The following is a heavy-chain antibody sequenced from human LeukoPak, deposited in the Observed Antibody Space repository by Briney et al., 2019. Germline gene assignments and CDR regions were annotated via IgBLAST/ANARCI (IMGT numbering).Heavy chain of an antibody. CDR1: GGSISSYY. CDR3: ARQPAYDSSGYYYSSNYYHMDV. CDR2: IYYSGST. D-gene: IGHD3-22*01. J-gene: IGHJ6*03. Sequence: SETLSLTCTVSGGSISSYYWSWIRQPPGKGLEWIGYIYYSGSTNYNPSLKSRVTISVDTSKNQFSLKLSSVTAADTAVYYCARQPAYDSSGYYYSSNYYHMDVWGKGTTVTVSS. V-gene: IGHV4-59*08.